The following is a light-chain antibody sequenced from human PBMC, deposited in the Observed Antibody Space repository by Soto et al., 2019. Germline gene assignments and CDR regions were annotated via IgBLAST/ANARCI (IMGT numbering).Light chain of an antibody. CDR1: QNIDRW. CDR2: GAS. J-gene: IGKJ1*01. Sequence: DIQMTQSPSTLSASVGDRVTITCRASQNIDRWLAWYQQKPGKAPNLLIYGASSIESGVPSRFSGSGSGTEFTLTISRRRPDDFATYYCQHYNSYPWTFGQGTKVEIK. V-gene: IGKV1-5*03. CDR3: QHYNSYPWT.